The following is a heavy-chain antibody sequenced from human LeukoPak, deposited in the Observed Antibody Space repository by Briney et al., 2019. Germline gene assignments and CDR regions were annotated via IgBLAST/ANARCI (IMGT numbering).Heavy chain of an antibody. J-gene: IGHJ4*02. CDR2: INKDGSEE. CDR1: GFTFSDFY. CDR3: ARWPHCQDF. Sequence: GGSLRLSCAASGFTFSDFYMSWVRQAPGKGLEWVANINKDGSEEKYVDSVKGRFTISRDNAKNSLYLQMSSLRTDDTAVYYCARWPHCQDFWGRGTRVTVSS. V-gene: IGHV3-7*03.